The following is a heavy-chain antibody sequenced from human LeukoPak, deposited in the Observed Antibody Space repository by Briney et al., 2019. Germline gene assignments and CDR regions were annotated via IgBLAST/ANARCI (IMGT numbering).Heavy chain of an antibody. D-gene: IGHD1-26*01. CDR2: IKQDGREK. J-gene: IGHJ6*03. CDR3: ARDRILVGATTDYHYMDV. Sequence: GGSLRLSCAASGFTFSSYWMSWVRQAPGKGLEWVANIKQDGREKYYVDSVKGRFTISRDNAKNSLYLQMNSLRAEDTAVYYCARDRILVGATTDYHYMDVWGKGTTVTVSS. CDR1: GFTFSSYW. V-gene: IGHV3-7*01.